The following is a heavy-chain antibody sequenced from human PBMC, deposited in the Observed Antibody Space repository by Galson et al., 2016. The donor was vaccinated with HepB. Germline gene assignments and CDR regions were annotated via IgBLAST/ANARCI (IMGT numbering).Heavy chain of an antibody. Sequence: SVKVSCKASGYTFSSHGVSWVRLAPGQGLEWMGWISTYNGFTNYAQKFQGRVTMTTDTSTNTVYMELTSLRSDDTAVYYCARDLGYCSGGRWTREWFDSWGQGTLVTVSS. CDR2: ISTYNGFT. D-gene: IGHD2-15*01. CDR1: GYTFSSHG. V-gene: IGHV1-18*01. J-gene: IGHJ5*01. CDR3: ARDLGYCSGGRWTREWFDS.